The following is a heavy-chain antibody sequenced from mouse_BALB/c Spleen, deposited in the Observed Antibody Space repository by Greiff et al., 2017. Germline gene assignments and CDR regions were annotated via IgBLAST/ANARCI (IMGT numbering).Heavy chain of an antibody. CDR2: ISNLAYSI. D-gene: IGHD2-2*01. Sequence: EVHLVESGGGLVQPGGSRKLSCAASGFTFSDYGMAWVRQAPGKGPEWVAFISNLAYSIYYADTVTGRFTISRENAKNTLYLEMSSLRSEDTAMYYCARLGHDYFDYWGQGTLVTVSA. V-gene: IGHV5-15*02. CDR3: ARLGHDYFDY. CDR1: GFTFSDYG. J-gene: IGHJ3*01.